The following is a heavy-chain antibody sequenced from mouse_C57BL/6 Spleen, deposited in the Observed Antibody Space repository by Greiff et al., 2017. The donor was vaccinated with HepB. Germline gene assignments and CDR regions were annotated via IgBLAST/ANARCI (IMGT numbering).Heavy chain of an antibody. CDR2: IYPGDGDT. V-gene: IGHV1-80*01. D-gene: IGHD1-1*01. CDR3: ARDYGSRALYYYAMDY. J-gene: IGHJ4*01. Sequence: QVQLQQSGAELVKPGASVKISCKASGYAFSSYWMNWVKQRPGKGLERIGQIYPGDGDTNYNGKFKGKATLTADKSSSTAYMQLSSLTSEDSAVYFCARDYGSRALYYYAMDYWGQGTSVTVSS. CDR1: GYAFSSYW.